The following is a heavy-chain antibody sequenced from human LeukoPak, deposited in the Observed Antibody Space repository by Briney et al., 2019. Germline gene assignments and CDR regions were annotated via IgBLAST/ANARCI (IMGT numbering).Heavy chain of an antibody. J-gene: IGHJ4*02. D-gene: IGHD2-15*01. CDR2: MNPNSGNT. V-gene: IGHV1-8*03. CDR1: GYTFTSYD. Sequence: ASVKVSCKASGYTFTSYDINWVRQATGQGLEWMGWMNPNSGNTGYAQKFQGRVTITRNTSISTAYMELSSLRSEDTAVYYCANGRLEQCNGAICYPFDNWGQGILVTVSP. CDR3: ANGRLEQCNGAICYPFDN.